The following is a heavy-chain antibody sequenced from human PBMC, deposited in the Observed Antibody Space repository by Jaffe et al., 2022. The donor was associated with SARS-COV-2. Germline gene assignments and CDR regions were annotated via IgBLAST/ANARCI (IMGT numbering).Heavy chain of an antibody. V-gene: IGHV3-30*04. CDR3: AREVGAFDI. CDR1: GFTFSSYA. D-gene: IGHD3-16*01. J-gene: IGHJ3*02. CDR2: ISYDGSNK. Sequence: QVQLVESGGGVVQPGRSLRLSCAASGFTFSSYAMHWVRQAPGKGLEWVAVISYDGSNKYYADSVKGRFTISRDNSKNTLYLQMNSLRAEDTAVYYCAREVGAFDIWGQGTMVTVSS.